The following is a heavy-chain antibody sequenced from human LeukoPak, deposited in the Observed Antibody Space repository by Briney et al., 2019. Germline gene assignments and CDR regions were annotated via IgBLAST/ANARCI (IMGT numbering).Heavy chain of an antibody. CDR2: VNQGGTEK. Sequence: PGGSLRLSCAASGFTFSSQWMSWVRQAPGRGLEWVANVNQGGTEKDYVDSVKGRFTISRDNAENSLYLQMNSLRAEDTAVYYCAREHYFYYMDGWGKGTTVTVSS. CDR1: GFTFSSQW. J-gene: IGHJ6*03. CDR3: AREHYFYYMDG. V-gene: IGHV3-7*01.